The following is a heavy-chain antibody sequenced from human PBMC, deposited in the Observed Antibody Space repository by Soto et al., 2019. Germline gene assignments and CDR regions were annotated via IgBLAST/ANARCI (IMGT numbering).Heavy chain of an antibody. D-gene: IGHD6-19*01. CDR2: INSDGSST. CDR1: GFTFSSYW. J-gene: IGHJ4*02. V-gene: IGHV3-74*01. Sequence: EVQLVESGGGLVQPGGSLRLSCAASGFTFSSYWMHWVRHAPGKGLVWVSRINSDGSSTSYADSVKGRFTISRDNAKNTLYLQMNSLRAEDTAVYYCAVAVAGPTAIVYWGQGTLVTVSS. CDR3: AVAVAGPTAIVY.